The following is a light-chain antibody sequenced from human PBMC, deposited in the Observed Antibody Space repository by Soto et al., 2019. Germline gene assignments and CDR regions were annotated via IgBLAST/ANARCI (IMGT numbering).Light chain of an antibody. CDR2: DVS. J-gene: IGLJ3*02. CDR1: SSDVGGYNY. CDR3: YSYAGSSTSWV. V-gene: IGLV2-11*01. Sequence: QSALTQPRSVSGSPGQSVTISCTGTSSDVGGYNYVSWYQQNPGKAPKLMIYDVSKRPSGVPDRFSGSKSGNTASLTISGLQAEDEDDYYCYSYAGSSTSWVFGGGTKLTVL.